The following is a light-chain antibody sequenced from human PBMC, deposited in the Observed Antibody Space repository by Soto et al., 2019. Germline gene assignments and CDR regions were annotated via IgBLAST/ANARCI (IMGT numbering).Light chain of an antibody. CDR3: CSYAGTSSWL. Sequence: QSALTQPASVSGSPGQSITISCIGTTSDVGGYSLVSWYQQHPGKAPKIIIYEGNKRPSGVSNRFSGSKSGNTASLTISGLQAEDEAEYYCCSYAGTSSWLFGGGTKLTVL. CDR2: EGN. V-gene: IGLV2-23*01. CDR1: TSDVGGYSL. J-gene: IGLJ3*02.